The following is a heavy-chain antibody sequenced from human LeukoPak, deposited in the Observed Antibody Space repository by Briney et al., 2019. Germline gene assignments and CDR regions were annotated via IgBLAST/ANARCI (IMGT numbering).Heavy chain of an antibody. D-gene: IGHD3-22*01. CDR1: GGSISSGGYY. Sequence: PSQTLSLTCTVSGGSISSGGYYWSWIRQPPGKGLEWIGYIYHSGSTYYNPSLKSRVTISVDTSKNQFSLKLSSVTAADTAVYYCARSPITYYYDSSGYTPTYYFDYWGQGTLVTVSS. V-gene: IGHV4-30-2*01. J-gene: IGHJ4*02. CDR3: ARSPITYYYDSSGYTPTYYFDY. CDR2: IYHSGST.